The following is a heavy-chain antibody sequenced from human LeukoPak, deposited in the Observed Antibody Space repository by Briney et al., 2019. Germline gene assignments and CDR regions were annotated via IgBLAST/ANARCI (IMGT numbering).Heavy chain of an antibody. Sequence: ASVKVSCKASGYTFTSYGISWVRQAPGQGLEWMGWISAYNGNTNYAQKLQGRVTMTTDTSTSTAYMELSSLRSEDTAVYYCARAPTLAAAGTSNWFDPWGQGTLVTVSS. CDR3: ARAPTLAAAGTSNWFDP. CDR1: GYTFTSYG. V-gene: IGHV1-18*01. D-gene: IGHD6-13*01. CDR2: ISAYNGNT. J-gene: IGHJ5*02.